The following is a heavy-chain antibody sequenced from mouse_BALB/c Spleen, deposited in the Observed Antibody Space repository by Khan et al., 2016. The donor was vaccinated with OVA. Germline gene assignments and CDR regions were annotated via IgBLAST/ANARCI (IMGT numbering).Heavy chain of an antibody. D-gene: IGHD1-1*01. CDR1: GYTFTSYY. J-gene: IGHJ3*01. Sequence: QVQLQQSGAELVKPGASVKLSCKASGYTFTSYYMYWVKQRPGQGLEWIGEINPSNGGTNVNEKFKSKATLTVDKSSSTAYMEVRSLTSEDSAVYYCTRGGYGSPVAYWSQGSLVSVCA. V-gene: IGHV1S81*02. CDR3: TRGGYGSPVAY. CDR2: INPSNGGT.